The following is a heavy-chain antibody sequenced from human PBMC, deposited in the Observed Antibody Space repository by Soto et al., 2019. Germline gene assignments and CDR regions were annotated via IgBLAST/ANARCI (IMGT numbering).Heavy chain of an antibody. D-gene: IGHD3-10*01. J-gene: IGHJ4*02. Sequence: EVQLVESGGGLIQPGGSLRLSCAVSGFTVSNNYMSWVRQAPGKGLEGVSVIYSGGYTAYGDSVKGRFTISRDNSKNTLYHQKSGQGPEPAAVYSGAIHPGGGGYWGQGTLVTVSS. CDR2: IYSGGYT. CDR3: AIHPGGGGY. V-gene: IGHV3-53*01. CDR1: GFTVSNNY.